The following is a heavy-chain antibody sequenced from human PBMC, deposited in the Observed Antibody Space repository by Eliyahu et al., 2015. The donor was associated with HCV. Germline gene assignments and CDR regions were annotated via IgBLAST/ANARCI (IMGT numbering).Heavy chain of an antibody. CDR2: IYWDDDK. J-gene: IGHJ4*02. V-gene: IGHV2-5*02. Sequence: QITLTESGPTLVKPTQTLTLTCSISGFSLSTSRVGVSWIRQPPGKALEWLALIYWDDDKPYSPSPKTRLTITKDTSKNQVVLTMANMGPVDTATYYCILQEGVDRGYWGQGTLVSVSS. CDR3: ILQEGVDRGY. D-gene: IGHD3-3*01. CDR1: GFSLSTSRVG.